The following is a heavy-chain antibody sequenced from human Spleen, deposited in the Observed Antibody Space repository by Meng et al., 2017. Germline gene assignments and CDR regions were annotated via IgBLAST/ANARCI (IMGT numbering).Heavy chain of an antibody. CDR3: ARGPTTMAHDFDY. CDR2: INHSGST. V-gene: IGHV4-34*01. J-gene: IGHJ4*02. CDR1: GGSFSDYS. D-gene: IGHD4-11*01. Sequence: QSQHWVAGLLKPSETLSLTCVVSGGSFSDYSWSWIRQPPGKGLEWIGEINHSGSTNYNPSLESRATISVDTSQNNLSLKLSSVTAADSAVYYCARGPTTMAHDFDYWGQGTLVTVSS.